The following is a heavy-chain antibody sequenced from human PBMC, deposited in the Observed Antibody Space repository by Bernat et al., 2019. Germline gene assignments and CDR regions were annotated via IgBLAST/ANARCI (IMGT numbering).Heavy chain of an antibody. J-gene: IGHJ6*02. CDR3: ARDFLRRGHGMDV. CDR2: IYYSGST. Sequence: QLQLQGSGPGLVQPSETLSLTCTVSGGSISSTSYYWGWIRQPPGKGLEWIASIYYSGSTYYNPSLKSRVTISVDTSKNQFSLKLSSVTAADTAVYYCARDFLRRGHGMDVWGQGTTVTVSS. CDR1: GGSISSTSYY. D-gene: IGHD2/OR15-2a*01. V-gene: IGHV4-39*02.